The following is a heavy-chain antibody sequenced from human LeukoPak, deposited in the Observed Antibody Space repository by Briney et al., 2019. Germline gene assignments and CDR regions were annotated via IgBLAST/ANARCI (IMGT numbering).Heavy chain of an antibody. V-gene: IGHV1-3*01. CDR3: ARESKVACTGDY. Sequence: ASVKVSCKASGYTFTSYAMHWVRQAPGQRLEWMGWINAGNGNTKYSQKFQGRVTITRDTSASTAYMELSSLRSEDTAVYYCARESKVACTGDYWGQGTLVTVSS. D-gene: IGHD6-19*01. J-gene: IGHJ4*02. CDR1: GYTFTSYA. CDR2: INAGNGNT.